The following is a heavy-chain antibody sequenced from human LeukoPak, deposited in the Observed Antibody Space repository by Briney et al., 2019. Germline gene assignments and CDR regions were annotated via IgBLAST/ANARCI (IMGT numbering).Heavy chain of an antibody. CDR2: ISGSGGST. CDR3: AKRPYCGGDCYLDY. CDR1: GFTFSTYW. Sequence: PGGSLRLSCAASGFTFSTYWMHWVRQAPGKGLVWVSAISGSGGSTYYADSVKGRFTISRDNSKNTLYLQMNSLRAEGTAVYCCAKRPYCGGDCYLDYWGQGTLVTVSS. D-gene: IGHD2-21*02. J-gene: IGHJ4*02. V-gene: IGHV3-23*01.